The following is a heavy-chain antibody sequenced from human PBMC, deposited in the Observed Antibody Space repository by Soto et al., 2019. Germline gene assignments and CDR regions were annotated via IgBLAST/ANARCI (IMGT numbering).Heavy chain of an antibody. Sequence: ASVKVSCKASGYTFTSYDINWVRQATGQGLEWMGWMNPNSGNTGYAQKFQGIVTMTRNTSISTAYMELSSLRSEDTAVYYCARGDYYDSSGYGYGMDVWGQGNTVTVSS. CDR2: MNPNSGNT. D-gene: IGHD3-22*01. J-gene: IGHJ6*02. CDR3: ARGDYYDSSGYGYGMDV. V-gene: IGHV1-8*01. CDR1: GYTFTSYD.